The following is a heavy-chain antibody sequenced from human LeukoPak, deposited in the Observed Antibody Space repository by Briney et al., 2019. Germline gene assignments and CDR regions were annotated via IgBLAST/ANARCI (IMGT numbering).Heavy chain of an antibody. CDR1: GFTFSSYA. CDR3: AKAQSPHIVLVTATGYYFDY. D-gene: IGHD2-21*02. CDR2: ISGGGGST. V-gene: IGHV3-23*01. J-gene: IGHJ4*02. Sequence: GGSLRLSCAASGFTFSSYAMSWVRQAPGKGLEWVSGISGGGGSTYYADSVKGRFTISRDNSKNTLYLQMSSLRAEDTAVYYCAKAQSPHIVLVTATGYYFDYWGQGTLVTVSS.